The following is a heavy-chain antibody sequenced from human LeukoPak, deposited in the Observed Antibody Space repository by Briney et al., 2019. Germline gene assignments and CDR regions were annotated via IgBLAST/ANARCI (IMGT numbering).Heavy chain of an antibody. J-gene: IGHJ4*02. V-gene: IGHV3-30*04. CDR1: GFTFSSYA. D-gene: IGHD4-23*01. Sequence: PGGSLRLSCAASGFTFSSYAMHWVRQAPGKGLEWVAVISYDGSNKYYADSVKGRFSISRDNAENTLYLQMNSLRVEDTAVYYCARGRPHGNDYWGQGTLVTVSS. CDR2: ISYDGSNK. CDR3: ARGRPHGNDY.